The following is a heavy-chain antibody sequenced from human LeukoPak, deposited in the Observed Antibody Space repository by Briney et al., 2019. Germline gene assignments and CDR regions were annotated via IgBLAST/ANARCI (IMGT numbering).Heavy chain of an antibody. CDR1: GFTFSSYS. CDR3: ASGLQQLVSDYYYHGMDV. V-gene: IGHV3-21*01. Sequence: GGSLRLSCAASGFTFSSYSMNWVRQAPGKGLEWVSSISSSSSYIYYADSVKGRFTISRDNAKNSLYLQMNSLRAEDTAVYYCASGLQQLVSDYYYHGMDVWGQGTTVTVSS. J-gene: IGHJ6*02. D-gene: IGHD6-13*01. CDR2: ISSSSSYI.